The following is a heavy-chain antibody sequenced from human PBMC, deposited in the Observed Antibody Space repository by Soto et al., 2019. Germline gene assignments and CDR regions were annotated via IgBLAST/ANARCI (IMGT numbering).Heavy chain of an antibody. D-gene: IGHD2-2*01. Sequence: XASLRLSCAASGFTFSSYAMSWVRQAPGKGLEWVSAISGSGGSTYYADSVKGRFTISRDNSKNTLYLQMNSLRAEDTAVYYCAKDLSYQLLAKTFDYWGQGTLVTVSS. CDR3: AKDLSYQLLAKTFDY. CDR1: GFTFSSYA. J-gene: IGHJ4*02. V-gene: IGHV3-23*01. CDR2: ISGSGGST.